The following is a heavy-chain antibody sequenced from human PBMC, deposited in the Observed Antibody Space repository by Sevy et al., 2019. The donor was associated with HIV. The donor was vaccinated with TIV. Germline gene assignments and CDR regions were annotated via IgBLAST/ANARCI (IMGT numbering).Heavy chain of an antibody. D-gene: IGHD4-4*01. CDR1: GFTFSTYA. J-gene: IGHJ4*02. V-gene: IGHV3-23*01. CDR3: AKGGDYTNYDFDY. Sequence: GGSLRLSCAASGFTFSTYAMSWVRQAPGKGLEWVSGISGSGGRTYYADFVKGRFTISRDNSKNTLNLQMNSLRTEDMAVYYCAKGGDYTNYDFDYWGQGTQVTVSS. CDR2: ISGSGGRT.